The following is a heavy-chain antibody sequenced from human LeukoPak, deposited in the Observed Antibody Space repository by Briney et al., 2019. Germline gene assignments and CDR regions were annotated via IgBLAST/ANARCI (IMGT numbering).Heavy chain of an antibody. CDR1: GYTFTGYY. V-gene: IGHV1-2*02. D-gene: IGHD2-15*01. CDR2: INPNSGGT. CDR3: ASRPDQHLLYYFDY. Sequence: ASVKVSCKASGYTFTGYYMHWVRQAPGQGIEWMGWINPNSGGTKYAQKFQGRGTMTSDAAISTAYMEVKSLRSDDTAVYYCASRPDQHLLYYFDYWGQGALVTVSS. J-gene: IGHJ4*02.